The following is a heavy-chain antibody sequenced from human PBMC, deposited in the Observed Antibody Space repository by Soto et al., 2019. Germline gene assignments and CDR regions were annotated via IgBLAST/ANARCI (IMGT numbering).Heavy chain of an antibody. CDR1: GFPFSDYY. J-gene: IGHJ4*02. CDR3: ARGGGGGLFEH. D-gene: IGHD2-21*01. Sequence: GGSLRLSCATSGFPFSDYYMSCIRQAPGKGLEWLSHISPKSTYRNYADSVKGRFTISRDNTKSSLFLRMNSLGVEDTAVYYCARGGGGGLFEHWGQGVLVTVSS. V-gene: IGHV3-11*06. CDR2: ISPKSTYR.